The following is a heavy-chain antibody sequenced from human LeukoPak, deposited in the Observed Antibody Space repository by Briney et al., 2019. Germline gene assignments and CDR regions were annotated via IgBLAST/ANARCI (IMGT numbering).Heavy chain of an antibody. CDR3: ARGPSIAARVHYYYYMDV. J-gene: IGHJ6*03. CDR2: IIPIFGTA. CDR1: GGTFSSYA. D-gene: IGHD6-6*01. V-gene: IGHV1-69*05. Sequence: SVKVSCKASGGTFSSYAISWVRQAPGQGLEWMGGIIPIFGTANYAQKFQGRVTITTDESTSTAYMELSSLRSEDTAVYYCARGPSIAARVHYYYYMDVWGKGTTVTVSS.